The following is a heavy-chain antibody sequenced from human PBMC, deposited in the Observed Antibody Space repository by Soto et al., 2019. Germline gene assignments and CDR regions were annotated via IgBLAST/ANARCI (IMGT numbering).Heavy chain of an antibody. Sequence: QLQLVQSGAEAKKPGASVKVSCKASGYTFPTSTISWVRQAPGQGLEWMGWIMAYSGNTNYAQKLQGRVTMTTDTSTNTAYMELRSLTTDDTAIYYCAIADYGDDDYWGQGTLVTVSS. CDR1: GYTFPTST. V-gene: IGHV1-18*01. CDR2: IMAYSGNT. J-gene: IGHJ4*02. CDR3: AIADYGDDDY. D-gene: IGHD4-17*01.